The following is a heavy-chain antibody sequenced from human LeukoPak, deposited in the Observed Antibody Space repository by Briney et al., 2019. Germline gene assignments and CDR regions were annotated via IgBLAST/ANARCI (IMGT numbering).Heavy chain of an antibody. CDR1: GYTFTGYY. Sequence: GASVKVSCKASGYTFTGYYMHWVRQAPGQGLEWMGRINPNSGGTNYAQKVQGRVTMTRDTSISTAYMELSRLRSDDTAVYYCARDIGMTTVTTRDYWGQGTLVTVSS. V-gene: IGHV1-2*06. J-gene: IGHJ4*02. CDR3: ARDIGMTTVTTRDY. CDR2: INPNSGGT. D-gene: IGHD4-17*01.